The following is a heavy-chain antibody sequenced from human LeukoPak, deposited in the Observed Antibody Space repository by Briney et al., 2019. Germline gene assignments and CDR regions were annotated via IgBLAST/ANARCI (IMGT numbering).Heavy chain of an antibody. J-gene: IGHJ4*02. CDR2: INHSGST. D-gene: IGHD3-16*01. Sequence: SETLSLTCAVYSGSFSGYYWSWIRQPPGKGLEWIGEINHSGSTNYNPSLKSRVTISVDTSKNQFSLKLSSVTAADTAVYYCARISRWGPYWGQGTLVTVSS. V-gene: IGHV4-34*01. CDR3: ARISRWGPY. CDR1: SGSFSGYY.